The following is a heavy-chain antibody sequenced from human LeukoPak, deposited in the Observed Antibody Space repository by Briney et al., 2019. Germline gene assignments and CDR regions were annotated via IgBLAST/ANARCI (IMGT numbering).Heavy chain of an antibody. Sequence: SETLSLTCTVSGGSISSSSYYWGWIRQPPGKGLEWIGSIYYSGSTNYNPSLKSRVTISVDTSKNQFSLKLSSVTAADTAVYYCARRIYCSGGSCQVGWFDPWGQGTLVTVSS. V-gene: IGHV4-39*07. J-gene: IGHJ5*02. CDR3: ARRIYCSGGSCQVGWFDP. D-gene: IGHD2-15*01. CDR2: IYYSGST. CDR1: GGSISSSSYY.